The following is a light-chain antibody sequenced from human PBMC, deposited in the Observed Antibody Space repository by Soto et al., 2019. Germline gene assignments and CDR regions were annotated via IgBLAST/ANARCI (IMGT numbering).Light chain of an antibody. CDR3: QQSYSIPLT. CDR1: QSISSY. CDR2: AAS. V-gene: IGKV1-39*01. Sequence: IQMTQSPSSLSASVGDRVTITCRASQSISSYLNWYQQKPGKAPKLLIYAASNLQSGVPSRFSGSGSGTDFTLTISSLQPEDFATYYCQQSYSIPLTFGGGTKVEIK. J-gene: IGKJ4*01.